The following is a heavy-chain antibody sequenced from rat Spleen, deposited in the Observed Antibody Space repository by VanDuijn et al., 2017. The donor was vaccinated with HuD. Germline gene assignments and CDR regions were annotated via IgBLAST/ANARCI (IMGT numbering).Heavy chain of an antibody. D-gene: IGHD1-11*01. Sequence: EVQLVESGGGLVQPGRSLKLSCITSGFTFNYYWMTWIRQAPGKGLEWVASITTPGGNLYYLDSVKGRITISRENAQNTLYLLMNSLRSEDTATYYCARHGGLRDWFAYWGQGTLVTVSS. CDR3: ARHGGLRDWFAY. CDR2: ITTPGGNL. CDR1: GFTFNYYW. V-gene: IGHV5-31*01. J-gene: IGHJ3*01.